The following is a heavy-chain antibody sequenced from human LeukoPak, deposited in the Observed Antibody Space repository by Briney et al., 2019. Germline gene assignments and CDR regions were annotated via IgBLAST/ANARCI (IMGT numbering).Heavy chain of an antibody. D-gene: IGHD4-17*01. CDR1: GFTFSSYS. CDR3: TRDTGTTGEVKFDP. V-gene: IGHV3-21*04. CDR2: ISSSSSYI. Sequence: GESLRLSCAASGFTFSSYSMNWVRQAPGKGLEWVSSISSSSSYIYYADSVKGRFTISRDNAKNSLYLQMNSLRAEDTAVYYCTRDTGTTGEVKFDPWGQGTLVTVSS. J-gene: IGHJ5*02.